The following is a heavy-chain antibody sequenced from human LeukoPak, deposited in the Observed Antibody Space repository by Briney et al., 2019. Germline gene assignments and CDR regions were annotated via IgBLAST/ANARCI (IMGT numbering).Heavy chain of an antibody. V-gene: IGHV3-30*04. Sequence: PGRSLRLSCAASGFTFSSYAMHWVRQAPGKGLEWVAVISYDGSNKYYAGSVKGRFTISRDNSKNTLYLQMNSLRAEDTAVYYCARGWELLDYWGQGTLVTVSS. CDR1: GFTFSSYA. CDR3: ARGWELLDY. J-gene: IGHJ4*02. CDR2: ISYDGSNK. D-gene: IGHD1-26*01.